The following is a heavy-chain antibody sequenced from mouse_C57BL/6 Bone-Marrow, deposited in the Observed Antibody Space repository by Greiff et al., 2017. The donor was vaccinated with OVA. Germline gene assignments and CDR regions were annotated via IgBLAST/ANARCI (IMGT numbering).Heavy chain of an antibody. V-gene: IGHV2-2*01. D-gene: IGHD1-1*01. CDR3: ARTYYYGSSSYYYAMDY. J-gene: IGHJ4*01. CDR2: IWRGGST. CDR1: GFSLTSYG. Sequence: VKLQESGPGLVQPSQSLSITCTVSGFSLTSYGVHWVRQSPGKGLEWLGVIWRGGSTDYYAAFISRLSISKDNSKSQVFFKMNSLQADDTAIYYCARTYYYGSSSYYYAMDYWGQGTSVTVSS.